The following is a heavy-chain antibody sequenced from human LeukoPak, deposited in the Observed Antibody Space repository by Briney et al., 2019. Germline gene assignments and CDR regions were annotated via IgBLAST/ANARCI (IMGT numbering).Heavy chain of an antibody. CDR2: VYPVDSEI. CDR1: GYYFDYYW. Sequence: GESLKISCKASGYYFDYYWIGWVRQVPGKGLEWMGIVYPVDSEIKYSPTFRGHVTLSVDKSLTTAYLQWTSLKASDTGVYYCAIHLNTLNTGSFDSWGQGTLVTVSS. D-gene: IGHD1-14*01. V-gene: IGHV5-51*01. CDR3: AIHLNTLNTGSFDS. J-gene: IGHJ4*02.